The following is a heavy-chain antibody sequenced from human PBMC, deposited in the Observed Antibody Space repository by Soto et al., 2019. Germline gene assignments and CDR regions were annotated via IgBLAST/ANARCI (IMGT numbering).Heavy chain of an antibody. V-gene: IGHV1-69*11. J-gene: IGHJ4*02. CDR1: GGSFSDYA. Sequence: QVQLVQSGAEVKKPGSSVKVSCTASGGSFSDYAITWVRQAPGPGLEWMGGIVPMLRTPNYARKFQGRVTITADESTSTVSMELTSLTSDDTAVYYCARGLGGSYFPFDYWGQGTLVTVSS. CDR2: IVPMLRTP. CDR3: ARGLGGSYFPFDY. D-gene: IGHD1-26*01.